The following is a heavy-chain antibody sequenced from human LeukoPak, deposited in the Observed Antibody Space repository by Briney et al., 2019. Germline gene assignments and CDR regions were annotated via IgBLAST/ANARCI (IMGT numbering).Heavy chain of an antibody. Sequence: SETLSLTCTVSGGSISSGDYYWSWIRQPPGKGLEWIGYIYYSGSTYYNPSLKSRVTISVDTSKNQFSLKLSSVTAADTAVYYCARGKRITMVRGYNWFDPWGQGTLVTVSS. J-gene: IGHJ5*02. CDR3: ARGKRITMVRGYNWFDP. V-gene: IGHV4-30-4*01. CDR1: GGSISSGDYY. CDR2: IYYSGST. D-gene: IGHD3-10*01.